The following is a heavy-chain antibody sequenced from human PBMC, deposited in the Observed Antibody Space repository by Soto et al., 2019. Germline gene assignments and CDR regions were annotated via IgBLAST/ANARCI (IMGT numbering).Heavy chain of an antibody. Sequence: ASVKVARKASGYTFTSYAMHWVRQTPGQRLEWMGWINAGNGNTKYSQKFQGRVTITRDTSASTAYMELSSLRSEDTAVYYCARAVAVAADFDYWGQGTLVTVSS. D-gene: IGHD6-19*01. CDR3: ARAVAVAADFDY. CDR1: GYTFTSYA. CDR2: INAGNGNT. J-gene: IGHJ4*02. V-gene: IGHV1-3*01.